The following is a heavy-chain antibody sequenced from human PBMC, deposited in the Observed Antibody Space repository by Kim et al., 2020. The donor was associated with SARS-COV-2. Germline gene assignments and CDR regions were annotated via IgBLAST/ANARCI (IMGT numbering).Heavy chain of an antibody. Sequence: GGSLRLSCAVSGFTFSNYAMSWVRQAPGRGLEWVSVISGSGVRTYYADSVKGRFTISRDNSKNTLSLQMNSLTAEDTAMYYCAKDPGGNLPPWYFDLWGRGTLVTVSS. CDR2: ISGSGVRT. J-gene: IGHJ2*01. CDR1: GFTFSNYA. V-gene: IGHV3-23*01. D-gene: IGHD3-16*01. CDR3: AKDPGGNLPPWYFDL.